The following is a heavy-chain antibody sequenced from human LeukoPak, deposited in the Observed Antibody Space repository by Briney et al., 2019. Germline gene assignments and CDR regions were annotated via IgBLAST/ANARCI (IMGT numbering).Heavy chain of an antibody. CDR3: ARAGYCSSTSCYTLQY. Sequence: GGSLRLSCAASGFTFSSCWMHWVREAPGKGLVWVSRINSDGSSTSYADSVKGRFTISTDNPNHPLYLQMNSLRAEDTAVYYCARAGYCSSTSCYTLQYWGQGTLVTVSS. D-gene: IGHD2-2*01. V-gene: IGHV3-74*01. CDR2: INSDGSST. J-gene: IGHJ4*02. CDR1: GFTFSSCW.